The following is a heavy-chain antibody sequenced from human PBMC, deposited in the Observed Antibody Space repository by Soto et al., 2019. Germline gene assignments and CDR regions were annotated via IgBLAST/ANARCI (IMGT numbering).Heavy chain of an antibody. CDR1: GFTFSTSP. Sequence: HPGGSLRLSCVVSGFTFSTSPMSWVRQAPGKGLEWVSTISVRGGTSYYGDSVRGRFTISRDNSRDSLFLQMTNLRADDTAFYYCAKALDHHAWGVFDTWGQGTLVTVSS. D-gene: IGHD3-10*01. J-gene: IGHJ4*02. CDR3: AKALDHHAWGVFDT. CDR2: ISVRGGTS. V-gene: IGHV3-23*01.